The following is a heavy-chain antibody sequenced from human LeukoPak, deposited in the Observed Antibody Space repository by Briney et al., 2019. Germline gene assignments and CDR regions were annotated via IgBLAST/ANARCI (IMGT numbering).Heavy chain of an antibody. V-gene: IGHV3-23*01. CDR3: AKLQTYWVYYMDV. CDR1: GFTFSSYA. Sequence: GGSLRLSCAASGFTFSSYAMSWVRQAPGKGLEWVSTISGSGDTTYYADSVKGRFTISRDNSKNTLYLQMNSLRAEDTAVYFCAKLQTYWVYYMDVWGKGTTVTVSS. J-gene: IGHJ6*03. D-gene: IGHD2-8*02. CDR2: ISGSGDTT.